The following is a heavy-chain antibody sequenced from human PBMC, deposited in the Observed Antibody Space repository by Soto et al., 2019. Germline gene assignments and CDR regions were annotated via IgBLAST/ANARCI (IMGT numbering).Heavy chain of an antibody. D-gene: IGHD3-3*01. CDR2: MNPNSGNT. J-gene: IGHJ5*02. V-gene: IGHV1-8*01. CDR3: ARGPSVRFRSSRGWFDP. CDR1: GYTFTSYD. Sequence: QVQLVQSGAEVKKPGASVKVSCKASGYTFTSYDINWVRQATGQGLEWMGWMNPNSGNTGYAQKFQGRVTMTRNTSISTAYMELSSLRSEDTAVYYCARGPSVRFRSSRGWFDPWGQGTLVTVSS.